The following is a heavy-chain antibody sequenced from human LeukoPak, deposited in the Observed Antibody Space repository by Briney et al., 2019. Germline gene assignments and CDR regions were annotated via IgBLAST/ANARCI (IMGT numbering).Heavy chain of an antibody. V-gene: IGHV4-39*01. Sequence: SETLSLTCTVSGGSISSSSYYWGWIRQPPGKGLEWIGSIYYSGSTYYNPSLKSRVTISVDTSKNQFSLKLSSVTAADTAVYYCARHQPLGDYSDYWGQGTLVTVSS. CDR1: GGSISSSSYY. D-gene: IGHD1-14*01. J-gene: IGHJ4*02. CDR2: IYYSGST. CDR3: ARHQPLGDYSDY.